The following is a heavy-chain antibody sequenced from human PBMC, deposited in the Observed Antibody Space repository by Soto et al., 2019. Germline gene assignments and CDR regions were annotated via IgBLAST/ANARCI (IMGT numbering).Heavy chain of an antibody. CDR3: AKKAQSTSHQRAYLDC. V-gene: IGHV3-30*18. Sequence: PSGSLRLSCAACGVTLSTFAMAWVWQASSKGLEWAAVMSYDGSNRSYADFVKGRFTITRDNSKNIRYLQMNRLRAEDTALYYCAKKAQSTSHQRAYLDCWGQGTEVTVSS. CDR1: GVTLSTFA. D-gene: IGHD2-2*01. J-gene: IGHJ4*02. CDR2: MSYDGSNR.